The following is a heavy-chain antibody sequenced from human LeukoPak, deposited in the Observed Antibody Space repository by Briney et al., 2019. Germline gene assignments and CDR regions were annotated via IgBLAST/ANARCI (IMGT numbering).Heavy chain of an antibody. CDR3: ASAALVIGYYYYYMDV. V-gene: IGHV1-46*01. CDR1: GYTFTSYC. CDR2: INPSGGST. J-gene: IGHJ6*03. D-gene: IGHD2-21*01. Sequence: ASVKVSCKASGYTFTSYCMHWVRQAPGQGLEWMGIINPSGGSTSYAQKFQGRVTMTRDMSTSTVYMELSSLRSEDTAVYYCASAALVIGYYYYYMDVWGKGTTVTVSS.